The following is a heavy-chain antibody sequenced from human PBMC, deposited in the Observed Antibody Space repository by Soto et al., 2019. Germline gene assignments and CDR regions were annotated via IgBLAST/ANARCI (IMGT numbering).Heavy chain of an antibody. D-gene: IGHD6-19*01. Sequence: RXSVKVSCNASGYPFTSYGISWVRQAPGQGLEWMGWISAYNGNTNYAQKLQGRVTMTTDTSTSTAYMELRSLRSDDTAVYYCARDHRQWLVFDPWGQGTLVTVSS. CDR1: GYPFTSYG. CDR3: ARDHRQWLVFDP. V-gene: IGHV1-18*01. CDR2: ISAYNGNT. J-gene: IGHJ5*02.